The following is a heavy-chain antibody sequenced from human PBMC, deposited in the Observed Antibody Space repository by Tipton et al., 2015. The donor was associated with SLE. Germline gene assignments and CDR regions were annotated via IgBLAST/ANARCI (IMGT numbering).Heavy chain of an antibody. CDR1: GGSISSYY. Sequence: LRLSCTVSGGSISSYYWGWIRQPPGKRLEWIGSIYYSGSTYYNPSLKSRVTISVDTSENQFSLKLSSVTAADTAVYYCARHCQIYSFVYWGQGSLVTVSS. CDR2: IYYSGST. V-gene: IGHV4-39*07. J-gene: IGHJ4*02. D-gene: IGHD2-21*01. CDR3: ARHCQIYSFVY.